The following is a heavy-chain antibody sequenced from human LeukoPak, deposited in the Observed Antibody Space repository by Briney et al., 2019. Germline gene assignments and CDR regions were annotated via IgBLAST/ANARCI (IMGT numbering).Heavy chain of an antibody. CDR2: INGSGGST. CDR1: GFTFSNYA. V-gene: IGHV3-23*01. D-gene: IGHD4-17*01. J-gene: IGHJ4*02. CDR3: ASPYGYFDY. Sequence: GGSLRLSCAASGFTFSNYAMSWVRQAPGKGLEWVSAINGSGGSTYYADSVKGRFTISRDNSKNTLYLQMNSLRAEDTAVYYCASPYGYFDYWGQGTLVTVSS.